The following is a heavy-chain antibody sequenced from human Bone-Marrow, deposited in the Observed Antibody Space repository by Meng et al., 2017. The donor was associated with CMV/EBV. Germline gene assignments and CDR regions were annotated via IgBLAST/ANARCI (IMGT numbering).Heavy chain of an antibody. V-gene: IGHV5-10-1*01. J-gene: IGHJ4*02. CDR2: IDPSDSYT. Sequence: CKASGYTFSNYGISWVRQMPGKGLEWMGRIDPSDSYTNYSPSFQGHVTISADKSISTAYLQWSSLKASDTAMYYCARDCGGDCYPDYWGQGTLVTVSS. CDR1: GYTFSNYG. D-gene: IGHD2-21*02. CDR3: ARDCGGDCYPDY.